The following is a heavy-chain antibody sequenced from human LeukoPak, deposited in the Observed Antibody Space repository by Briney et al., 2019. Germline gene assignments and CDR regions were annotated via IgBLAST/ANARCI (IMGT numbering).Heavy chain of an antibody. V-gene: IGHV3-7*03. D-gene: IGHD6-19*01. CDR2: IKQDGSEK. CDR1: GFTFSSYG. Sequence: GGSLRLSCAASGFTFSSYGMHWVRQAPGKGLEWVANIKQDGSEKYYVDSVKGRFTISRDNAKNSLYLQMNSLRAEDTAVYYCARGPYSSGWYWGYFDCWGQGTLVTVSS. CDR3: ARGPYSSGWYWGYFDC. J-gene: IGHJ4*02.